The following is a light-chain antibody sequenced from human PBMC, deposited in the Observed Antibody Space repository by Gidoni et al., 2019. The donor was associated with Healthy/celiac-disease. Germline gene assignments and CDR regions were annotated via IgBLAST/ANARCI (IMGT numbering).Light chain of an antibody. CDR1: NIGSNS. CDR2: YDS. CDR3: QVWDSSSDHPWV. Sequence: SYVLTQPPSVSVAPGKTARITWGGNNIGSNSVNWFQPKPGQAPVLFIYYDSDRHSGIPARFSGSNSGNTATLTISRVEAGDEADYYCQVWDSSSDHPWVFGGGTKLTVL. V-gene: IGLV3-21*04. J-gene: IGLJ3*02.